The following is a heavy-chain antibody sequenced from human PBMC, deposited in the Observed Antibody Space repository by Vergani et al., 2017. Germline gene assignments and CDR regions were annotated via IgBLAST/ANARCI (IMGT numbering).Heavy chain of an antibody. V-gene: IGHV1-46*01. CDR2: INPSGGST. Sequence: QVQLVQSGAEVKKPGSSVKVSCKASGGTFSSYAISWVRQAPGQGLEWMGIINPSGGSTSYAQKFQGRVTMTRDTSTSTVYMELRSLRSEDTAVYYCAREFRGDYGSGAFDIWGQGTMVTVSS. J-gene: IGHJ3*02. CDR1: GGTFSSYA. D-gene: IGHD3-10*01. CDR3: AREFRGDYGSGAFDI.